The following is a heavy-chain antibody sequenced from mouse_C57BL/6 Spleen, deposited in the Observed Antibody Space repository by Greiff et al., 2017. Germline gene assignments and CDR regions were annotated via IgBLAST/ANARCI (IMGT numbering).Heavy chain of an antibody. CDR2: IYPGDGDT. CDR3: ARRGAAQGEFGD. J-gene: IGHJ3*01. Sequence: QVQLQQSGAELVKPGASVKISCKASGYAFSSYWMNWVKQRPGKGLEWIGQIYPGDGDTNYNGKFKGKATLTEDKSSSTAYMQLSSLTSVDSAVCFCARRGAAQGEFGDWGQGTLVTVSA. V-gene: IGHV1-80*01. D-gene: IGHD3-2*02. CDR1: GYAFSSYW.